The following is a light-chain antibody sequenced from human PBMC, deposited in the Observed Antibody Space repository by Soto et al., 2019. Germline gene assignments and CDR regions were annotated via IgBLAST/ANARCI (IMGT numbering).Light chain of an antibody. V-gene: IGKV3-15*01. Sequence: EIVMTQSPATLSVSPGETATLSCRASQSLTSYLAWYQQKPDQAPRLLIYGISTRATDIPARFSGSGSGTEFTLTISSLQSEDFAVYYCQQYNNWPLTFGGGTKVEIE. CDR3: QQYNNWPLT. CDR2: GIS. J-gene: IGKJ4*01. CDR1: QSLTSY.